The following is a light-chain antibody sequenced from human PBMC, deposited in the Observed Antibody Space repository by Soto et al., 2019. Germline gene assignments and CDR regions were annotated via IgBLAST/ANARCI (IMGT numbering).Light chain of an antibody. J-gene: IGKJ1*01. V-gene: IGKV1-39*01. Sequence: DIQMTQSPSSLSASVGDRVTITCRASQHISNYLNWYQQKPGKAPKLLIYAASSLQSGVPSRLSGSGSATDFTLAISSLQPEDFATYYCQQRYSTPWTVGQGTKVDSK. CDR1: QHISNY. CDR3: QQRYSTPWT. CDR2: AAS.